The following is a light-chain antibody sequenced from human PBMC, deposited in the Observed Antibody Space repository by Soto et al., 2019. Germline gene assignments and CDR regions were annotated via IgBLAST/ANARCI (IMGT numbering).Light chain of an antibody. J-gene: IGLJ1*01. V-gene: IGLV2-14*01. CDR1: GSNIGSNS. CDR2: EVR. Sequence: QSVLTQPPSVSAAPGQTVTISCSGSGSNIGSNSVSWYQHVPGTAPKLIIYEVRNRPSGVSFRFSGSKSGNTASLTISGLQAEDEADYYCISYRGSDTSYVFGTGTKLTVL. CDR3: ISYRGSDTSYV.